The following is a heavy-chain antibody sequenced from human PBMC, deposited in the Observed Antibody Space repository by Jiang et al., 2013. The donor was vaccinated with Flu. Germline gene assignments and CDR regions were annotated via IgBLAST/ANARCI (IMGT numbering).Heavy chain of an antibody. CDR1: GFTFSNAW. Sequence: QLLESGGGLVKPGGSLRLSCAASGFTFSNAWMNWVRQAPGKGLEWVSAISGSGGSTYYADSVKGRFTISRDNSKNTLYLQMNSLRAEDTAVYYCAKTSPDSSGYYLSSLTYWGQGTLVTVSS. D-gene: IGHD3-22*01. CDR3: AKTSPDSSGYYLSSLTY. V-gene: IGHV3-23*01. CDR2: ISGSGGST. J-gene: IGHJ4*02.